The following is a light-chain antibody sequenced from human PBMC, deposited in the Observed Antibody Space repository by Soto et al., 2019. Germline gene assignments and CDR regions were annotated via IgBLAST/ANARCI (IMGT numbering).Light chain of an antibody. CDR2: EVS. Sequence: QAVVTQPASVSGSPGQSITISCTGTSSDVGSYNLVSWYQQHPGKAPKIMIYEVSKRPSGVSNRFSGSKSGNTASLTISGLQAEDEADYYCCSYAGSSTWVFGGGTKVTVL. CDR1: SSDVGSYNL. J-gene: IGLJ3*02. CDR3: CSYAGSSTWV. V-gene: IGLV2-23*02.